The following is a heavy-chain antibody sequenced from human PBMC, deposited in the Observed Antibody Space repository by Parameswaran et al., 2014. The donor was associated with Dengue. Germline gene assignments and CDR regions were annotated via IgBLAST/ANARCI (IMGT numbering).Heavy chain of an antibody. D-gene: IGHD6-13*01. J-gene: IGHJ4*02. Sequence: GARWIRQPPGKALEWLAHIFSNDEKSYSTSLKSRLTISKDTSKSQVVLTMTNMDPVDTATYYCARIVRYSSSWPPLDYWGQGTLVTVSS. CDR3: ARIVRYSSSWPPLDY. V-gene: IGHV2-26*01. CDR1: G. CDR2: IFSNDEK.